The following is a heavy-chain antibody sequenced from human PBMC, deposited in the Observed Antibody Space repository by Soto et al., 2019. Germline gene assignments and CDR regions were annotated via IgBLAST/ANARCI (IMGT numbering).Heavy chain of an antibody. CDR1: GGSPSSYY. Sequence: PSETLSLTCTVSGGSPSSYYLSWIRRPPGMGLEWIASISYSGTTNYNSSLKSRVTISIDTSKNQFSLKFNSVTAADTAVYYCAREGYNFGPFDYWGQGALVTVSS. J-gene: IGHJ4*02. CDR3: AREGYNFGPFDY. D-gene: IGHD5-18*01. CDR2: ISYSGTT. V-gene: IGHV4-59*01.